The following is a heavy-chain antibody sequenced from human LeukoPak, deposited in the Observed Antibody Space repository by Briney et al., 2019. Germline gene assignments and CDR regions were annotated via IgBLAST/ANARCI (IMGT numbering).Heavy chain of an antibody. J-gene: IGHJ4*02. CDR3: ASRPPMVRGVPPLYY. CDR2: IYSGGST. D-gene: IGHD3-10*01. Sequence: PGGSLRLSCAASGFTVSSNYMSWVRQAPGKGLEWVSVIYSGGSTYYADSVKGRFTISRDNSKNTLYLQMNSLRAEDTAVYYCASRPPMVRGVPPLYYWGQGTLVTVSS. CDR1: GFTVSSNY. V-gene: IGHV3-66*01.